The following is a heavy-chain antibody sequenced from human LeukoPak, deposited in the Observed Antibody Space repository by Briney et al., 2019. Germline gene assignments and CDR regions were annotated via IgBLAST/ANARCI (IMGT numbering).Heavy chain of an antibody. V-gene: IGHV4-59*01. CDR3: ARVAAADDWYFDL. CDR1: GGSISSYY. D-gene: IGHD6-13*01. Sequence: SETLSLTCTVSGGSISSYYWSWIRQPPGKGLEWIGYIYYSGSTNYNPSLKSRVTISVDTSKNQFPLKLSSVTAADTAVYYCARVAAADDWYFDLWGRGTLVTVSS. CDR2: IYYSGST. J-gene: IGHJ2*01.